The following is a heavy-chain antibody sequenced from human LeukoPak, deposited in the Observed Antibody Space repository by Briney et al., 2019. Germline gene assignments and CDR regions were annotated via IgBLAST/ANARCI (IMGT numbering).Heavy chain of an antibody. Sequence: SETLSLTCTVSGGPISSSSYYWGWIRQPPGKGLEWIGSIYYSGSTYYNPSLKSRVTISVDTSKNQFSLKLSSVTAADTAVYYCARGRGAVAGNFDYWGQGTLVTVSS. D-gene: IGHD6-19*01. CDR3: ARGRGAVAGNFDY. CDR1: GGPISSSSYY. V-gene: IGHV4-39*07. J-gene: IGHJ4*02. CDR2: IYYSGST.